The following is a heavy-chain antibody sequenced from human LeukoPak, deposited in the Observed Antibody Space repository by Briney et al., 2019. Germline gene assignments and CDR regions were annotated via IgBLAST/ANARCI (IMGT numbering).Heavy chain of an antibody. V-gene: IGHV3-30*02. CDR3: AKARYSGSPALDF. Sequence: QSGGSLRLSCAASGFIFSSNGMHWVRQTPGKGLDWVAFTRYDESKTFYGDSVRGRFTISRDNSKNTLYLQMNSLITDDSAVYYCAKARYSGSPALDFWGQGTLVTVSS. D-gene: IGHD1-26*01. J-gene: IGHJ4*02. CDR1: GFIFSSNG. CDR2: TRYDESKT.